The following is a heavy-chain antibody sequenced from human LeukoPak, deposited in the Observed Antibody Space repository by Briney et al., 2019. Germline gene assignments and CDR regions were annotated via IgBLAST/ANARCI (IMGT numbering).Heavy chain of an antibody. J-gene: IGHJ3*02. Sequence: RGSLRLSCAASGFTFSSYGMDWVRQAPGKGLEWVAAIWYDGSNKHYTDSVKGRFTISRDNSKNTLYLQMNSLRAEDTAVYYCAREYYYDSSLAFDIWGQGTMVTVSS. D-gene: IGHD3-22*01. CDR3: AREYYYDSSLAFDI. CDR2: IWYDGSNK. V-gene: IGHV3-33*01. CDR1: GFTFSSYG.